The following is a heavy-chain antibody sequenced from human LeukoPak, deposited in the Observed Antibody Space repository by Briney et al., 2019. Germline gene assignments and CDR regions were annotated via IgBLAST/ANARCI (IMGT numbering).Heavy chain of an antibody. J-gene: IGHJ3*02. CDR3: ARSPDYGDSIPKNDAFDI. D-gene: IGHD4-17*01. CDR2: INPNNGGT. CDR1: GYTFTGYY. V-gene: IGHV1-2*02. Sequence: ASVKVPCKAFGYTFTGYYIHWVRQAPGQGLEWMGWINPNNGGTNYAQKFQGRVTMTRDTSISTAYMDLRSDDTAVYYCARSPDYGDSIPKNDAFDIWGQGTMVTVSS.